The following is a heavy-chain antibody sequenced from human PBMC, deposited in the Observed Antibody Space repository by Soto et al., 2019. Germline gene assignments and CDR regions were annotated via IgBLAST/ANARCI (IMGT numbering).Heavy chain of an antibody. J-gene: IGHJ3*02. CDR2: MNPNSGNT. D-gene: IGHD6-19*01. Sequence: ASLKVSCKASGYTFTSYDINWVRQATGQGLEWMGWMNPNSGNTGYAQRFQGRVTMTRNTSISTAYMELSSLRSEDTAVYYCARKLAVAGILNIWGQGTMVTVSS. CDR3: ARKLAVAGILNI. CDR1: GYTFTSYD. V-gene: IGHV1-8*01.